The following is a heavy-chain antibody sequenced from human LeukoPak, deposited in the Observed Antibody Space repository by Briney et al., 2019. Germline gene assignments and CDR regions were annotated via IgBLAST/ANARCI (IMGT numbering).Heavy chain of an antibody. CDR2: ITSSNNYI. Sequence: GGSLRLSCAASGFTFSRNGMAWVRQAPGKGLEWVSSITSSNNYIYYGDSVKGRFTISRDDAKNSLFLQMNSLRAEDTATYYCARGEFGDYYYFYMDVWGKGTTVTVSS. CDR3: ARGEFGDYYYFYMDV. V-gene: IGHV3-21*01. D-gene: IGHD2/OR15-2a*01. J-gene: IGHJ6*03. CDR1: GFTFSRNG.